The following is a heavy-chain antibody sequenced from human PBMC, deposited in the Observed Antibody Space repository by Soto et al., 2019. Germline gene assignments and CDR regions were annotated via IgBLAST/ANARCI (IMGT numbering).Heavy chain of an antibody. Sequence: SVKVSCKASGGTFRNHVLNWVRQAPGQGLEWMGGIIPIIGTPNYAQKFQGRVTITADASTNTVYLEVSSLRSQDTAVYYCARDLEFRDGNISHLDYWGQGTLGSVSS. CDR3: ARDLEFRDGNISHLDY. CDR2: IIPIIGTP. J-gene: IGHJ4*02. V-gene: IGHV1-69*13. CDR1: GGTFRNHV. D-gene: IGHD3-10*01.